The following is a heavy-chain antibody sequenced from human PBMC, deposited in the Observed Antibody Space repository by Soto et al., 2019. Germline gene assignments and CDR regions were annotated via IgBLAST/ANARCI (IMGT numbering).Heavy chain of an antibody. V-gene: IGHV3-74*01. D-gene: IGHD3-22*01. J-gene: IGHJ4*02. CDR3: AKDYYYDSSGYLLFDY. Sequence: GGSLRLSCAASGFTLSNNWMHWLRQAPGKGLVWVSRIDTDGSSAIYADSVKGRFTISRDNSKNTLYLQMNSLRAEDTAVYYCAKDYYYDSSGYLLFDYWGQGTLVTVSS. CDR1: GFTLSNNW. CDR2: IDTDGSSA.